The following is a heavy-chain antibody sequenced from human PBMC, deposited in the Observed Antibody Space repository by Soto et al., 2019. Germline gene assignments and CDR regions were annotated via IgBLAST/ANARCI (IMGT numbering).Heavy chain of an antibody. CDR2: IYYSGST. J-gene: IGHJ6*02. Sequence: SETLSLTCTVSGGSISSSSYYWGWIRQSPGKGLEWIGSIYYSGSTYYNPSLKSRVTTSVDTSRNQFSLRLSSVTAADTAVYYCASFSSGWYDGMDVWGQGTTVTVSS. V-gene: IGHV4-39*01. CDR3: ASFSSGWYDGMDV. D-gene: IGHD6-19*01. CDR1: GGSISSSSYY.